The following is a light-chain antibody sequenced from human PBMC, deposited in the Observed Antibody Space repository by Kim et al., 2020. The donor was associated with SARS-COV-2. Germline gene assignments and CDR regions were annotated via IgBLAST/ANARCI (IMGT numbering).Light chain of an antibody. Sequence: QSVTISCTGPSRAVGAYNYVSWYQQHPGKAPKLMIYEINKRPSGVSDRFSGSKSGNTASLTVSGLQAEDEADYYCSSYAGSNNYVIFGGGTQLTVL. V-gene: IGLV2-8*01. CDR2: EIN. CDR1: SRAVGAYNY. J-gene: IGLJ2*01. CDR3: SSYAGSNNYVI.